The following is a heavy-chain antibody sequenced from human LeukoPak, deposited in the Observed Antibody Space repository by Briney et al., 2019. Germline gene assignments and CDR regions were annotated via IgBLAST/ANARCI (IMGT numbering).Heavy chain of an antibody. Sequence: GGSLGLSCAASGFTLSSYGMHWVRQAPGKGLEWVAFIRYDGCNKYYADSVKGRFTISRDNSKNTLNLQMNSLRAEDTAVYYCAKDPTHYRVWDYYETIGLSYWGQGTLVTVSS. D-gene: IGHD3-22*01. CDR2: IRYDGCNK. V-gene: IGHV3-30*02. J-gene: IGHJ4*02. CDR3: AKDPTHYRVWDYYETIGLSY. CDR1: GFTLSSYG.